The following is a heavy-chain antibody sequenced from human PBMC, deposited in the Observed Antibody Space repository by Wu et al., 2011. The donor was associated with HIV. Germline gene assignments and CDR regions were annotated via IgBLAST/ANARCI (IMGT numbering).Heavy chain of an antibody. CDR1: GYTFTSYD. V-gene: IGHV1-8*01. CDR2: MNPNSGNT. Sequence: QVQLVQSGAEVKKPGASVKVSCKASGYTFTSYDINWVRQATGQGLEWMGWMNPNSGNTGYAHKFKGRVTITADRSTSTAYMELSSLRSEDTAVYYCARDLGGDEDDWGQGTLVTVSS. J-gene: IGHJ4*02. CDR3: ARDLGGDEDD. D-gene: IGHD2-21*01.